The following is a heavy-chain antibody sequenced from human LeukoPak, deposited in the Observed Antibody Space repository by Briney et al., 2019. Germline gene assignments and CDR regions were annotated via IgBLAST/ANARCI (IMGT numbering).Heavy chain of an antibody. CDR2: ISISGNMI. CDR3: AKEREAGYCSGGSCYSGLRD. D-gene: IGHD2-15*01. Sequence: GGSLRLSCAASGFTFSSYGMNWVRQAPGKGLEWVSYISISGNMIYYADSVKGRFTISRDNSKNTLYLQMNSLRAEDTAVYYCAKEREAGYCSGGSCYSGLRDWGQGTLVTVSS. CDR1: GFTFSSYG. J-gene: IGHJ4*02. V-gene: IGHV3-48*01.